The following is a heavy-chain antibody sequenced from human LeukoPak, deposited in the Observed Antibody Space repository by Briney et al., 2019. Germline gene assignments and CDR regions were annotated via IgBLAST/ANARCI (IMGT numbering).Heavy chain of an antibody. D-gene: IGHD7-27*01. CDR1: GFTFSSYA. J-gene: IGHJ6*02. CDR2: ISGSGGST. CDR3: AKGSNRLGIYYGMDV. Sequence: GGSLRLSCAASGFTFSSYAMSWVSQAPGKGLEWVSAISGSGGSTYYADSVKGRFTISRDNSKNTLYLQMNSLRAEDTAVYYCAKGSNRLGIYYGMDVWGQGTTVTVSS. V-gene: IGHV3-23*01.